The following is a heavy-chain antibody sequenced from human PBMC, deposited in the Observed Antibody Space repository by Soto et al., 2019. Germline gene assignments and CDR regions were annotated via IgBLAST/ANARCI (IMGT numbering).Heavy chain of an antibody. J-gene: IGHJ5*01. D-gene: IGHD5-18*01. CDR1: GGTFSSYA. CDR2: IIPIFGTA. Sequence: GASVKVSCKASGGTFSSYAISWVRQAPGQGLEWMGGIIPIFGTANYAQKFQGRVTITADESTSTAYMELSSLRSEDTAVYYCARDQGDGESNYGYHDSWGQGALVTVSS. V-gene: IGHV1-69*13. CDR3: ARDQGDGESNYGYHDS.